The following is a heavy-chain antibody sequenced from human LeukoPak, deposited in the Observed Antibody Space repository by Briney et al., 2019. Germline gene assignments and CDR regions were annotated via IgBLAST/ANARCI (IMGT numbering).Heavy chain of an antibody. V-gene: IGHV4-59*08. CDR2: IYYSGST. Sequence: PSETLSLTCTVSGGSISSYYWSWIRQPPGKGLEWIGYIYYSGSTNYNPSLKSRVTISVDTSKNQFSLKLSSVTAADTAVYYCAGHPRWGDAFDIWGQGTKVTVSS. CDR1: GGSISSYY. J-gene: IGHJ3*02. CDR3: AGHPRWGDAFDI. D-gene: IGHD5-24*01.